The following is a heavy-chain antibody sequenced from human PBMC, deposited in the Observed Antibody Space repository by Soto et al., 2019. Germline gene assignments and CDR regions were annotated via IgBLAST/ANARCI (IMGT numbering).Heavy chain of an antibody. V-gene: IGHV3-66*01. CDR1: GFTVSSNY. Sequence: EVQLVESGGGLVQPGGSLRLSCAASGFTVSSNYMSWVRQAPGKGLEWVSVIYSGGSTYYADSVKGRFTISRDNSKNTLYLQMNSLRAEDTAVYYCARDRGAVLRYFARVGYMDVWGKGTTVTVSS. J-gene: IGHJ6*03. CDR3: ARDRGAVLRYFARVGYMDV. D-gene: IGHD3-9*01. CDR2: IYSGGST.